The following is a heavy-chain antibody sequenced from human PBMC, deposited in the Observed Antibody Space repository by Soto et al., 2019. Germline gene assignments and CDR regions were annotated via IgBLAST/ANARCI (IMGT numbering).Heavy chain of an antibody. Sequence: QVPLVQSGAEVKKPGSSVTVSCKASGGTFSSYAIHWVRQAPGQGLEWMGGIIPMYGPAKYAQRFQVRVTITADESTTTVYMELTSLTSQDTAVYYCARVPSMVRGVIDNWFDPWGHGTVVTVSS. CDR1: GGTFSSYA. CDR2: IIPMYGPA. V-gene: IGHV1-69*01. CDR3: ARVPSMVRGVIDNWFDP. D-gene: IGHD3-10*01. J-gene: IGHJ5*02.